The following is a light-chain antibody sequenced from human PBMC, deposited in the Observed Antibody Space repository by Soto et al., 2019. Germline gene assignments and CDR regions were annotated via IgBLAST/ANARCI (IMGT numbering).Light chain of an antibody. J-gene: IGKJ2*01. V-gene: IGKV3-11*01. CDR2: DAS. Sequence: EIVLTQSPATLSLSPGERATLSCRASQSVSSYLAWYQQKPGQAPRLLIYDASNRATGIPARFSGSGSGTDFTLTIISLEPEDFSVYYCQQRSNWAPAKYTFGQGTKLEIK. CDR1: QSVSSY. CDR3: QQRSNWAPAKYT.